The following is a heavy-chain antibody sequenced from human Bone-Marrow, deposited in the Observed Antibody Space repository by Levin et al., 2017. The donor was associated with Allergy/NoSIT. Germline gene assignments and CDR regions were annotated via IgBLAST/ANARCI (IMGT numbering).Heavy chain of an antibody. J-gene: IGHJ4*02. CDR1: GFTFRSFW. CDR2: IKTDGSET. Sequence: LSLTCAASGFTFRSFWMTWVRQASGKGLEWVANIKTDGSETYYVDSVKGRFTISRDNSKDSLYLQMNSLRAEDTAVYYCAKSLDSWGQGTLVTVSS. CDR3: AKSLDS. V-gene: IGHV3-7*02.